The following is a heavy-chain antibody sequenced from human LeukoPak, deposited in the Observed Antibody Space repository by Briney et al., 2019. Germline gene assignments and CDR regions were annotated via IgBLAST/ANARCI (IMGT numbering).Heavy chain of an antibody. CDR2: ISSSSTYT. V-gene: IGHV3-21*01. CDR3: ARDPLYYYDSSGYD. J-gene: IGHJ4*02. Sequence: GGSLRLSCAGSGFTFIGNAMYWGPQAPGRGLEWVSSISSSSTYTSYAGSGKGRFTISRDNAKHSLYLQLNSLRAEDTAIYYCARDPLYYYDSSGYDWGQGTLVTVSS. CDR1: GFTFIGNA. D-gene: IGHD3-22*01.